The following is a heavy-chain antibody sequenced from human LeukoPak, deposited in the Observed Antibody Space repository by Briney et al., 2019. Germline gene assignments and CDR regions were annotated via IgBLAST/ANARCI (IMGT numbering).Heavy chain of an antibody. J-gene: IGHJ5*02. CDR2: INHSGST. Sequence: PSETLSLTCAVYGGSFSGYYWSWIRQPPGKGLEWIGEINHSGSTNYNPSLKSRVTISVDTSKNQFSLKLSSVTAADTAVYYCARRRLGGNWNSKEGAWFDPWGQGTLVTVPS. V-gene: IGHV4-34*01. CDR3: ARRRLGGNWNSKEGAWFDP. D-gene: IGHD1-7*01. CDR1: GGSFSGYY.